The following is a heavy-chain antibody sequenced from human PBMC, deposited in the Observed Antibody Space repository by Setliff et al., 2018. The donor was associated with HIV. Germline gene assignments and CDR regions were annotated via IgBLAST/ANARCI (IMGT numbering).Heavy chain of an antibody. V-gene: IGHV3-15*01. J-gene: IGHJ5*02. Sequence: GGSLRLSCAASGFTFSSYSMNWVRQAPGKGLEWVGRIKSKTDGGTTDYVAPVKGRFTISRDDSKNILYLQMNSLKTEDTAVYYCAPNFGTFDPWGQGTLVTVSS. D-gene: IGHD3-3*01. CDR1: GFTFSSYS. CDR2: IKSKTDGGTT. CDR3: APNFGTFDP.